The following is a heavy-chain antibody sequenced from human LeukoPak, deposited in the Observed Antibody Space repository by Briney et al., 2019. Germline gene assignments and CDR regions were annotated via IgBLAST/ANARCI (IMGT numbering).Heavy chain of an antibody. J-gene: IGHJ4*02. CDR1: GYNFTSYW. V-gene: IGHV5-51*01. CDR3: ARRGDYGDYGRSVDY. CDR2: NYPGDSDT. D-gene: IGHD4-17*01. Sequence: GESLKISRKGFGYNFTSYWIGLVRQIPGKGLEWIGINYPGDSDTRHSPSFQGQVTISADKSISTAYLQWSSLKASDTAMYYCARRGDYGDYGRSVDYWGQGTLVTVSS.